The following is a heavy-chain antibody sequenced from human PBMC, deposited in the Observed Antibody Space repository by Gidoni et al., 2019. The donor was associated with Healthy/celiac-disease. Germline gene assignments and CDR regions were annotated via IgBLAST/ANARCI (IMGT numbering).Heavy chain of an antibody. CDR1: GGSISSYY. J-gene: IGHJ4*02. V-gene: IGHV4-4*07. Sequence: QVQLQESGPGLVKPSETLSLTCTVSGGSISSYYWSWIRQPAGKGLEWIGRIYTSGSTTYNPSLKSRVTMSVDTSKNQFSLKLSSVTAADTAVYYCARGSIGRNIAVAGHFDYWGQGTLVTVSS. CDR2: IYTSGST. D-gene: IGHD6-19*01. CDR3: ARGSIGRNIAVAGHFDY.